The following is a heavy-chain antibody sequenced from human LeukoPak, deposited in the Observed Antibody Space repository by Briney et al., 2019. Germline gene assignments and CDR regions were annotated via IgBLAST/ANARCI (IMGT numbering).Heavy chain of an antibody. V-gene: IGHV4-59*12. CDR1: GGSLSGYY. Sequence: PSETLSLTCSVSGGSLSGYYWSWIRQTPGKGLEWIGYIYSSGTTNYTRALQWRVNISLDKAKHQFSVSVTCVTRAHTAVHFCARRISSCNVYIDKWGQGIQVSVSS. D-gene: IGHD2-2*01. CDR2: IYSSGTT. CDR3: ARRISSCNVYIDK. J-gene: IGHJ4*02.